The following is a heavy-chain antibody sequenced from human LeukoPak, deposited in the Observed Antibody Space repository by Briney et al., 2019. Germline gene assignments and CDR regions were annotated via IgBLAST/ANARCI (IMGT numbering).Heavy chain of an antibody. CDR2: SHYSGRT. D-gene: IGHD4-17*01. Sequence: SETLSLTRTVSGGSISSYYWSWFRQPPGKGLEWIGYSHYSGRTNYNPSLKSRVTISVDTSKNQFSLKLSSVTAADTAVYYCARHQPATTVTTISAFDIWGQGTMVTVSS. CDR1: GGSISSYY. CDR3: ARHQPATTVTTISAFDI. J-gene: IGHJ3*02. V-gene: IGHV4-59*08.